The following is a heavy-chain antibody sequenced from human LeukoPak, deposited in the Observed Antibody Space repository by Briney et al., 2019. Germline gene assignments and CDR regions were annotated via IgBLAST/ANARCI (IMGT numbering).Heavy chain of an antibody. CDR2: IYHSGST. D-gene: IGHD3-22*01. CDR3: ARLSYYDSSGYSDAFDI. Sequence: PSETLSLTCTVSGYSISNGYYWGWIRQPPGKGLEWIGNIYHSGSTNYNPSLKSRVTISVDTSKNQFSLKLSSVTAADAAVYYCARLSYYDSSGYSDAFDIWGQGTMVTVSS. J-gene: IGHJ3*02. CDR1: GYSISNGYY. V-gene: IGHV4-38-2*02.